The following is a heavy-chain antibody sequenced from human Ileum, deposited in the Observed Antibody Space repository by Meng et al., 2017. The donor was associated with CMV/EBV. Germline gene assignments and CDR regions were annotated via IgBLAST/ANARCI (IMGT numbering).Heavy chain of an antibody. CDR2: IINDESSA. J-gene: IGHJ6*02. CDR3: ATKIGYCSSTSCSNYYYYGMDV. CDR1: GFTFSPYY. D-gene: IGHD2-2*01. Sequence: GGSLRLSCAASGFTFSPYYMHWVRQVPGKGLFWVSRIINDESSATYADSVKGRFTISRDNAKNTLYLQMNSLRAEDTAVYYCATKIGYCSSTSCSNYYYYGMDVWGQGTTVTVSS. V-gene: IGHV3-74*01.